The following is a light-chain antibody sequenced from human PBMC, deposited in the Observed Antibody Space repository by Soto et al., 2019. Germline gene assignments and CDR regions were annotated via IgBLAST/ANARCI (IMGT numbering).Light chain of an antibody. CDR3: SSYAGSNNVV. Sequence: QSALTQPPSASGSPGQSVTISCTGTSSDVGYFNYVSWYQQHPGEAPKLMIYEVTKRPSGVPDRFSGSKSGNTASLTVSGLQPGDDALYYCSSYAGSNNVVFGGGTQLTVL. CDR2: EVT. CDR1: SSDVGYFNY. V-gene: IGLV2-8*01. J-gene: IGLJ2*01.